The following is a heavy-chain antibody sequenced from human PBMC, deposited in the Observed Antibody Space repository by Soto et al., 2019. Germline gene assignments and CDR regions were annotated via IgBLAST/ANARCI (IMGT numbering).Heavy chain of an antibody. V-gene: IGHV4-59*01. D-gene: IGHD6-13*01. CDR3: ARSGSSWYYYYGMDA. CDR2: IYYSGST. J-gene: IGHJ6*02. CDR1: GGSISSYY. Sequence: SETLSLTCTVSGGSISSYYWSWIRQPPGKGLEWIGYIYYSGSTNYNPSLKSRVTISVDTSKNQFSLKLSSVTAADTAVYYCARSGSSWYYYYGMDAWGQGTTVTVSS.